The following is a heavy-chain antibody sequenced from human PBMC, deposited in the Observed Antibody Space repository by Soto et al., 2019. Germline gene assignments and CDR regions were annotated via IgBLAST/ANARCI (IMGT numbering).Heavy chain of an antibody. J-gene: IGHJ4*02. D-gene: IGHD1-1*01. Sequence: LRLSCAASGFTFSSYWMHWVRQAPGKGLVWVSRINSDGSSTSYADSVKGRFTISRDNAKNTLYLQMNSLRAEDTAVYYCAKGRYNYYFDYWGQGTLVTVSS. CDR3: AKGRYNYYFDY. V-gene: IGHV3-74*01. CDR2: INSDGSST. CDR1: GFTFSSYW.